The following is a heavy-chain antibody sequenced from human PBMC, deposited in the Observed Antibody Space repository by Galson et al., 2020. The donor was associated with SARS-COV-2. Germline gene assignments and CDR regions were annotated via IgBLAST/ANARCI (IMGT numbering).Heavy chain of an antibody. V-gene: IGHV1-2*02. D-gene: IGHD6-19*01. J-gene: IGHJ4*02. CDR3: ARAPSKRYSGVWYTGGEGIGY. CDR1: GYTFTGYY. CDR2: INPNSGGT. Sequence: ASVKVSCKASGYTFTGYYMHWVRQAPGQGLEWMGWINPNSGGTNYAQKFQGRVTMTRDTSISTAYMELSRLRSDDTAVYYCARAPSKRYSGVWYTGGEGIGYWGQGTLVTVSS.